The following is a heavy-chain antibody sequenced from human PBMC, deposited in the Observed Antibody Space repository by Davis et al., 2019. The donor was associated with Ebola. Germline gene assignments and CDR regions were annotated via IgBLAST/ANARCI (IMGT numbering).Heavy chain of an antibody. CDR2: IYNINSAI. D-gene: IGHD5-12*01. V-gene: IGHV3-11*01. Sequence: GESLKISCVASGFTFGDYYMNWIRQAPGRGFEWLSYIYNINSAIYYADSVKGRFTVSRDNVKDSMHLEMSNLSVDDTAIYYCSRGPSDACWGGYHDDYWGQGTLVTVSS. J-gene: IGHJ4*02. CDR1: GFTFGDYY. CDR3: SRGPSDACWGGYHDDY.